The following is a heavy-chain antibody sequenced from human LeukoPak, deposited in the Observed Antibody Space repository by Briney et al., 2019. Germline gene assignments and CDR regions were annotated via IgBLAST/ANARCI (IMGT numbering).Heavy chain of an antibody. CDR1: VGSISSYY. CDR3: ARVGPAMEY. V-gene: IGHV4-59*01. Sequence: SETLSLTCTVSVGSISSYYWSWIRQPPGKGLEWIGYIYYSGSTNYNPSLKSRVTISVDTSKNQFSLKLSSVTAADTAVYYCARVGPAMEYWGQGTLVTVSS. D-gene: IGHD5-18*01. CDR2: IYYSGST. J-gene: IGHJ4*02.